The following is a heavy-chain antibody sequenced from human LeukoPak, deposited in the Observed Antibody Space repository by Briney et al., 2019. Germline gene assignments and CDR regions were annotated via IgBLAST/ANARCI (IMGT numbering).Heavy chain of an antibody. J-gene: IGHJ5*02. Sequence: PGGSLRLSCAASGIPLTRNGMHWVRQAPGKGLEWVAFIQYDAINIKYGDSVKGRFTISRDNSKNTLYLQMNSLTPEDTAVYYCAREAGTVVIGRFDPWGQGTLVTVSS. CDR3: AREAGTVVIGRFDP. D-gene: IGHD2-15*01. CDR2: IQYDAINI. V-gene: IGHV3-30*02. CDR1: GIPLTRNG.